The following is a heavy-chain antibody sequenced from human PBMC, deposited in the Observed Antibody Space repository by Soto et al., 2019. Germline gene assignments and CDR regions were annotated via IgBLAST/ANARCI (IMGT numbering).Heavy chain of an antibody. CDR3: ARDQSSSPDFFDY. D-gene: IGHD6-6*01. J-gene: IGHJ4*02. V-gene: IGHV4-30-4*01. Sequence: KTSETLSLTCNVSGASISSDDYYWTWIRQPPGKGLEWIGYIYHTGRTSYNPALRSRLTISIDRSKNQFSLTLSSVSAADTALYYCARDQSSSPDFFDYWGQGTLVTVSS. CDR2: IYHTGRT. CDR1: GASISSDDYY.